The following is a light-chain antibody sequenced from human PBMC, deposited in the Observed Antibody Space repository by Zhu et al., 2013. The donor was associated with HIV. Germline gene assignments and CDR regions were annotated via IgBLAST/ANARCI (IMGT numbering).Light chain of an antibody. Sequence: QSALTQPASVSGSPGQSITISCAGTSSDVGGYNYVSWYQHHPGKAPKLIIYEVGKRPSGVSNRFSGSKSDNTASLTISGLQAEDEADYYCSSYTSGSTYVFGTGTKGHRP. CDR3: SSYTSGSTYV. CDR1: SSDVGGYNY. CDR2: EVG. V-gene: IGLV2-14*01. J-gene: IGLJ1*01.